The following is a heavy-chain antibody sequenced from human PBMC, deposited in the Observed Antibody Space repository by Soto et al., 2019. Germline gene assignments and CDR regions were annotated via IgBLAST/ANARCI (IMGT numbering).Heavy chain of an antibody. Sequence: GGSLRLSCEASGFTFKNFAMGWFRQAPGKGLEWVSTIGGTGSKAYYAESVNGRFTVSRDNDRDALHLQIISLRAEDTAVYYCAKGYLVRTFTRTDVFDIWGQGTMVTVSS. D-gene: IGHD3-10*01. CDR2: IGGTGSKA. CDR1: GFTFKNFA. V-gene: IGHV3-23*01. CDR3: AKGYLVRTFTRTDVFDI. J-gene: IGHJ3*02.